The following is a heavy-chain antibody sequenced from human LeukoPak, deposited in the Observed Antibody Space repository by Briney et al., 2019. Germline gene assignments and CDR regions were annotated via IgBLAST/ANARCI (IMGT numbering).Heavy chain of an antibody. CDR2: ISAYNGNT. CDR3: ARDSRYYYDSSDSRQAFDI. Sequence: ASVKVSCKASGYTFTSYGISWLRQAPGQGLEWMGWISAYNGNTNYAQKLQGRVTMTTDTSTSTAYMELRSLRSDDTAVYYCARDSRYYYDSSDSRQAFDIWGQGTMVTVSS. J-gene: IGHJ3*02. D-gene: IGHD3-22*01. V-gene: IGHV1-18*01. CDR1: GYTFTSYG.